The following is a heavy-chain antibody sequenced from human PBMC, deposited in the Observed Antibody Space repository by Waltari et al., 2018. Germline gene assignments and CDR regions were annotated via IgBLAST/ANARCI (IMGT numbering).Heavy chain of an antibody. Sequence: QVQLQESGPGLVKPSETLSLTCTVSGGSFSSYYWSWIRQPPGKGLEWIGYIYYSGSTNYNPSLKSRVTISEDTSKNQFSLKLSSVTAADTAVYYCARVTRATTLPWFDPWGQGTLVTVSS. V-gene: IGHV4-59*01. CDR1: GGSFSSYY. J-gene: IGHJ5*02. D-gene: IGHD1-1*01. CDR3: ARVTRATTLPWFDP. CDR2: IYYSGST.